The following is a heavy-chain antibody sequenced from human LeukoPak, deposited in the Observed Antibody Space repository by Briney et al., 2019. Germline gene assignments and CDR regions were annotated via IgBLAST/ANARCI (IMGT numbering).Heavy chain of an antibody. V-gene: IGHV1-2*02. Sequence: GASVKVSCKASGYTFTGYYMHWVRQAPGQGLEWMGWINPNSGGTNYAQKFQGRVTMTRDTSISTAYMELSRLRSDDTAVYYCARAVRSDGYRPPFDYWGQGTPVTVSS. J-gene: IGHJ4*02. D-gene: IGHD5-24*01. CDR2: INPNSGGT. CDR3: ARAVRSDGYRPPFDY. CDR1: GYTFTGYY.